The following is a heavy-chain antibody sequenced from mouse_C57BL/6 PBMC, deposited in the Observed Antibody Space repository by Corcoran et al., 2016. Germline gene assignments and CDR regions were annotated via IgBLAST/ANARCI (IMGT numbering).Heavy chain of an antibody. J-gene: IGHJ3*01. CDR1: GYTFTSYG. D-gene: IGHD3-2*02. CDR3: SRREAAQAAGFAY. Sequence: QVQLQPSGAELARPGASVKLSCTASGYTFTSYGISWVKQRTGQGLEWIGEIYPRSGNTYYNEKFKGKATLTADKSSSTAYMELRSLTSEDSAVYFCSRREAAQAAGFAYWGQGTLVTVSA. V-gene: IGHV1-81*01. CDR2: IYPRSGNT.